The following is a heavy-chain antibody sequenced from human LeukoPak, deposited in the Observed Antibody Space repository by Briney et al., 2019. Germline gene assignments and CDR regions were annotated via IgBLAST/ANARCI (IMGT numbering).Heavy chain of an antibody. CDR2: ISPDGTSK. Sequence: GGSLRLSCAASGFTFRSYWMHWVRQAPGKGLVWVSRISPDGTSKSYADSVKGRFTISRDNAKNSLYLQMNSLRAEDTAVYYCARDRGNQRGYYYYYMDVWGKGTTVTVSS. V-gene: IGHV3-74*01. J-gene: IGHJ6*03. CDR1: GFTFRSYW. CDR3: ARDRGNQRGYYYYYMDV. D-gene: IGHD1-14*01.